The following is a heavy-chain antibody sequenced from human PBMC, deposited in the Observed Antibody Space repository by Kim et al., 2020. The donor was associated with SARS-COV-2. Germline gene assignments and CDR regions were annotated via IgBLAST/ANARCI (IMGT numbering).Heavy chain of an antibody. V-gene: IGHV4-34*01. Sequence: SLNGRVTISVDTSKNQFSLKLSSVTAADTAVYYCAGGGIVVVVAATPFDYWGQGTLVTVSS. D-gene: IGHD2-15*01. J-gene: IGHJ4*02. CDR3: AGGGIVVVVAATPFDY.